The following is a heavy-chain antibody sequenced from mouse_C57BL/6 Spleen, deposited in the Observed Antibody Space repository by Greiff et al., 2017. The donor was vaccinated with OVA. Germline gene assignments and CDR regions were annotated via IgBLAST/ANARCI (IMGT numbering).Heavy chain of an antibody. CDR1: GYTFTSYW. V-gene: IGHV1-50*01. J-gene: IGHJ4*01. CDR2: IDPSDSYT. Sequence: QVQLQQPGAELVKPGASVKLSCKASGYTFTSYWMQWVKQRPGQGLEWIGEIDPSDSYTNYNQKFKGKATLTVDTSSSTAYMQLSSLTSEDSAVYYCARGGIRGSAMDDWGKGTSVTVSS. D-gene: IGHD1-1*01. CDR3: ARGGIRGSAMDD.